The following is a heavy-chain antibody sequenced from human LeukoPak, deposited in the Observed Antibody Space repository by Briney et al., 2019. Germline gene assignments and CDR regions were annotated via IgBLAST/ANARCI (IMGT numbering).Heavy chain of an antibody. CDR3: ARYYDFWSGYYPFGY. D-gene: IGHD3-3*01. CDR1: GFTFSSYW. J-gene: IGHJ4*02. V-gene: IGHV3-7*01. CDR2: IKQDGSEK. Sequence: GGSLRLSCAASGFTFSSYWMSWVRQAPGKGLEWVANIKQDGSEKYYVDSVKGRFTISRDNAKNSLYLQMNSLRAEDTAVYYCARYYDFWSGYYPFGYWGQGTLVTVSS.